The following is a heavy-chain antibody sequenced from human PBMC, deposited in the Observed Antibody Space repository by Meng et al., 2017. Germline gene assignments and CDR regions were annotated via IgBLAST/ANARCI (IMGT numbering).Heavy chain of an antibody. V-gene: IGHV3-30*04. CDR2: ISYDGSNK. CDR3: ASPDTSFDWLYGMDV. Sequence: SLKISCAASGFTFSSYAMHWVRQAPGKGLEWVAVISYDGSNKYYADSVKGRFTISRDNSKNTLYLQMNSLRAEDTAVYYCASPDTSFDWLYGMDVWGQGTTVTVSS. J-gene: IGHJ6*02. D-gene: IGHD3-9*01. CDR1: GFTFSSYA.